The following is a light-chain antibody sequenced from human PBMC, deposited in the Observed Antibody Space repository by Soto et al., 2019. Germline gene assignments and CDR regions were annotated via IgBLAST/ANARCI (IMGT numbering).Light chain of an antibody. CDR1: QSLLYNSNNKNY. Sequence: DIVMTQSPDSLAVSLGERATINCKSSQSLLYNSNNKNYLAWYQQEPGQPPKLLIYLASTRESGVPDRFSGSGSGTDFTLTISNLQAEDVAVYYCHQYYSVPLTFGGGTKVEIK. CDR3: HQYYSVPLT. J-gene: IGKJ4*01. V-gene: IGKV4-1*01. CDR2: LAS.